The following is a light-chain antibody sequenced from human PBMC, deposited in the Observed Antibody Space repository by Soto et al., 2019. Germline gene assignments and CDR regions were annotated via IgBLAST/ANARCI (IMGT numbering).Light chain of an antibody. Sequence: EIVLTQSPGTLSLSPGERATLSCRASQSVSSSYLAWYQQQPGQAPRLLIYGPSSRATGIPDRFSGSGSGTDFTLTISRLEPEDVAVYYCQQYGSSPITFGQGTRLEIK. J-gene: IGKJ5*01. V-gene: IGKV3-20*01. CDR1: QSVSSSY. CDR2: GPS. CDR3: QQYGSSPIT.